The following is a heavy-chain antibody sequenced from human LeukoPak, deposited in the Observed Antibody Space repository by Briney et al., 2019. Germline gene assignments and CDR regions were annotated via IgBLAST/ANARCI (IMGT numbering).Heavy chain of an antibody. CDR2: IYQSGST. V-gene: IGHV4-4*02. D-gene: IGHD1-26*01. CDR1: GGSISSNNW. J-gene: IGHJ6*03. Sequence: SETPSLTCAVYGGSISSNNWWSGVRQPPGKGLEWIGEIYQSGSTNYNPSLKSRVTISVEKSKNQVSLILSPVTAADTAVYYCARVRGSSGSYEYYHYMDVWGKGTTVTISS. CDR3: ARVRGSSGSYEYYHYMDV.